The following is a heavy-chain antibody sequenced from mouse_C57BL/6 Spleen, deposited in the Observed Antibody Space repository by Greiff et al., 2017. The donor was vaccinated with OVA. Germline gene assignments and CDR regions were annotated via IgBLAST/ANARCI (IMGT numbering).Heavy chain of an antibody. V-gene: IGHV1-15*01. Sequence: VQLQQSGAELVRPGASVTLSCKASGYTFTDYEMHWVKQTPVHGLEWIGAIDPETGGTAYNQKFKGKAILTADKSSSTAYMELRSLTSEDSAVYYCDTVVAPFDYWGQGTTLTVSS. J-gene: IGHJ2*01. D-gene: IGHD1-1*01. CDR2: IDPETGGT. CDR1: GYTFTDYE. CDR3: DTVVAPFDY.